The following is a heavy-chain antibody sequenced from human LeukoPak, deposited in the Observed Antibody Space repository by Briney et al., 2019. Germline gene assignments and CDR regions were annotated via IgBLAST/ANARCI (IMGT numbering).Heavy chain of an antibody. Sequence: PGGSLRLSCAASGFTFSTSGMHWVRQTPGKGLEWVAFIRYDGNSKHHADSVKGRFTVSRDNSKNALYLQMNSLKTEDTAVYYCAKEGDGYNLFDYWGQGTLVTVSS. V-gene: IGHV3-30*02. J-gene: IGHJ4*02. CDR2: IRYDGNSK. CDR3: AKEGDGYNLFDY. D-gene: IGHD5-24*01. CDR1: GFTFSTSG.